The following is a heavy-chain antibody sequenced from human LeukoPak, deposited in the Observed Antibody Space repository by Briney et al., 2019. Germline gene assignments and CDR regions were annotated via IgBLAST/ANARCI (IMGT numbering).Heavy chain of an antibody. CDR2: ISYDGSNK. J-gene: IGHJ4*02. Sequence: GRSLRLSCAASGFTFSSYAMHWVRQAPGKGLEWVAVISYDGSNKYYADSVKGRFTISRDNSKSTLYLQMNSLRAEDTAVYYCASGYCSGGSCYSLDYWGQGTLVTVSS. V-gene: IGHV3-30*04. CDR3: ASGYCSGGSCYSLDY. D-gene: IGHD2-15*01. CDR1: GFTFSSYA.